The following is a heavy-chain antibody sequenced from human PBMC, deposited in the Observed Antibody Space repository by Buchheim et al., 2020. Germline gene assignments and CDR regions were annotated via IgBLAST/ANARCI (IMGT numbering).Heavy chain of an antibody. Sequence: EVQLVESGGGLVKPGGSLRLSCAASGFTFSSYSMNWVRQAPGKGLEWVSSISSSSSYIYYADSVKGRFTISRDNAKNSLYLQMNSLRAEDTAVYYCVTTPIWTGYYDFWSGNDYFDYWGQGTL. CDR3: VTTPIWTGYYDFWSGNDYFDY. V-gene: IGHV3-21*01. CDR1: GFTFSSYS. D-gene: IGHD3-3*01. J-gene: IGHJ4*02. CDR2: ISSSSSYI.